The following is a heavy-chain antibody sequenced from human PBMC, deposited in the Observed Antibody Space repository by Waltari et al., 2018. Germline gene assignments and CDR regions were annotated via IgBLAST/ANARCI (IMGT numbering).Heavy chain of an antibody. CDR1: SSGGYY. CDR2: IYYSGST. Sequence: SSGGYYWSWIRQHPGKGLEWIGYIYYSGSTYYNPSLKSRVTISVDTSKNQFSLKLSSVTAADTAVYYCAREVVATTSYYFDYWGQGTLVTVSS. V-gene: IGHV4-31*02. D-gene: IGHD5-12*01. J-gene: IGHJ4*02. CDR3: AREVVATTSYYFDY.